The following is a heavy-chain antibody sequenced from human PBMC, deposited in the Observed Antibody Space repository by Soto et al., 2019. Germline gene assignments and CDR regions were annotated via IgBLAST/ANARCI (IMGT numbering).Heavy chain of an antibody. CDR1: GGSFSGYY. CDR2: VNHSGST. D-gene: IGHD3-3*01. CDR3: GRSPHFYYECWSGYYVTYGMDV. V-gene: IGHV4-34*01. Sequence: SETLSLTCAVYGGSFSGYYWSWIRHPPGKGRGWIGEVNHSGSTNYNPSLKSRVTISVDTSKHQCCLMLGSVTAADTAVYYCGRSPHFYYECWSGYYVTYGMDVWGQGTTVTVSS. J-gene: IGHJ6*02.